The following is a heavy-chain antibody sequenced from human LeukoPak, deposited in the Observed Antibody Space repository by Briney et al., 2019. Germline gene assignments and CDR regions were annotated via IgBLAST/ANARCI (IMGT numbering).Heavy chain of an antibody. CDR1: GFTFDDYA. V-gene: IGHV3-9*01. CDR3: VRHQDY. CDR2: INAAGGDT. Sequence: GRSLRLSCAASGFTFDDYAMHWVRQAPGKGLEWVSFINAAGGDTNYADSVKGRFTISRDNAKNTLYLQMNNLRAEDTAVYYCVRHQDYWGQGTLVTVSS. J-gene: IGHJ4*02.